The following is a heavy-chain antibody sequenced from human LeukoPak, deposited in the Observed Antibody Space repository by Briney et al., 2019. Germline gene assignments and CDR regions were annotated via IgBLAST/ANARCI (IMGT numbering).Heavy chain of an antibody. CDR1: GDSLGSHY. V-gene: IGHV4-59*11. CDR2: IFYVGGT. J-gene: IGHJ3*02. D-gene: IGHD3-22*01. Sequence: PSETLSLTCTVSGDSLGSHYWSWIRQPPGKGLEWIGYIFYVGGTNDNPSLKSRVTISVDTYKNQFSLKLSSVTAADTAVYYCARDYYDSRGEAFDIWGQGTMVTVSS. CDR3: ARDYYDSRGEAFDI.